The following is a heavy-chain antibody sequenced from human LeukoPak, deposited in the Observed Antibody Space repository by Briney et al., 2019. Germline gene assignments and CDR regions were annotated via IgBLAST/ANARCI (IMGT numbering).Heavy chain of an antibody. D-gene: IGHD3-10*02. V-gene: IGHV3-23*01. CDR1: GFTFSTYA. J-gene: IGHJ4*02. CDR2: LSPSGGIT. Sequence: GGSLRLSCAASGFTFSTYAMSWVRQAPGKGLEWVSSLSPSGGITSYEDSVKGRFTISRDNSKNSLYLQMNSLRAEDTAVYYCAKGVNYFVLEYWGQGTLVTISS. CDR3: AKGVNYFVLEY.